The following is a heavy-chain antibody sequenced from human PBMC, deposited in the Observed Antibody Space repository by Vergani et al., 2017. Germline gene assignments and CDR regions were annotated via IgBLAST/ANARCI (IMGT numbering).Heavy chain of an antibody. CDR3: ARGITGAVFDY. D-gene: IGHD1-26*01. Sequence: EVQLLESGGGLVQPGGSLRLSCAASGFTFSSYAMSWVRQAPGKGLEWVSAISGSGGSTYYADSVKGRFTISRDNSKNTLYLQMKGLRAEDTAVYYCARGITGAVFDYWGQGTLVTVSS. CDR1: GFTFSSYA. V-gene: IGHV3-23*01. J-gene: IGHJ4*02. CDR2: ISGSGGST.